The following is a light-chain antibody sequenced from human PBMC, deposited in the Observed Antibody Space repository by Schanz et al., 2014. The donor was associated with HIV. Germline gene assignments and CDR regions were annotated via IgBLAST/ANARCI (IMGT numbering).Light chain of an antibody. CDR3: QSYDSSLSGVV. CDR2: YDS. V-gene: IGLV3-21*01. Sequence: SYELTQPPSVSVAPGKTARITCGGNNIGSKSVHWYQQKPGQAPVLVIYYDSDRPSGIPERFSGSKSGTSASLAITGLQAEDEADYYCQSYDSSLSGVVFGGGTKLTVL. J-gene: IGLJ2*01. CDR1: NIGSKS.